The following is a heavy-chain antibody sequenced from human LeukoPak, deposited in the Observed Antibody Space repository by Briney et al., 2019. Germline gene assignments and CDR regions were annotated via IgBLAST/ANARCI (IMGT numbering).Heavy chain of an antibody. CDR3: ARVLDARYCSSTSCYGYFDY. V-gene: IGHV4-34*01. Sequence: SETLSLTCAVYGGSFSGYYWRWIRQPPGKGLEWIGEINHSGSTNYNPSPKSRVTIPVDTSKNQFSLKLTSVTAADTAVYYCARVLDARYCSSTSCYGYFDYWGQGTLVTVSS. CDR2: INHSGST. J-gene: IGHJ4*02. D-gene: IGHD2-2*01. CDR1: GGSFSGYY.